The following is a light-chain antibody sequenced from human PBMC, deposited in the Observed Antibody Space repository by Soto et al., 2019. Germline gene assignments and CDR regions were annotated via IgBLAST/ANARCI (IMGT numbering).Light chain of an antibody. CDR3: QQYGSSGT. CDR2: GAS. J-gene: IGKJ1*01. Sequence: ILLTQSPVKVSLSPCDRATLSCRASQSVSNNYLAWYQQKPGQAPRLLIYGASNRATGIPDRFSGSGSGTDFTLTISRLEPEDFAVYYCQQYGSSGTFGQGTKVDI. CDR1: QSVSNNY. V-gene: IGKV3-20*01.